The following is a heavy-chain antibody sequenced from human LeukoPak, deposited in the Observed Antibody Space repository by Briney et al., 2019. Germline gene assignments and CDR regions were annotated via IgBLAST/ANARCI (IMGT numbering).Heavy chain of an antibody. CDR3: ARGPTSYYYDSSGYYSPYNWFDP. V-gene: IGHV4-30-2*01. CDR1: GGSISSGGYY. CDR2: IYHSGST. D-gene: IGHD3-22*01. J-gene: IGHJ5*02. Sequence: SQTLSLTCNVSGGSISSGGYYWSWIPQPPGKGLEWIGYIYHSGSTYYNPSLKSRVTISVDRSKNQFSLKLSSVTAADTAVYYCARGPTSYYYDSSGYYSPYNWFDPWGQGTLVTVSS.